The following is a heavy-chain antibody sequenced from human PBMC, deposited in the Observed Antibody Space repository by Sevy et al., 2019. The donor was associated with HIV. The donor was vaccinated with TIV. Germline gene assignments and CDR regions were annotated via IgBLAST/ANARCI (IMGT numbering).Heavy chain of an antibody. CDR2: ISSSSSYI. Sequence: GGCLRLSCAASGFTFSSYSMNWVRQAPGKGLEWVSSISSSSSYIYYADSVKGRFTISRDNAKNSLYLQMNSLRAEDTAVYYCARGQLIRYCSSTSCSYYGMDVWGQGTTVTVSS. CDR3: ARGQLIRYCSSTSCSYYGMDV. J-gene: IGHJ6*02. V-gene: IGHV3-21*01. D-gene: IGHD2-2*01. CDR1: GFTFSSYS.